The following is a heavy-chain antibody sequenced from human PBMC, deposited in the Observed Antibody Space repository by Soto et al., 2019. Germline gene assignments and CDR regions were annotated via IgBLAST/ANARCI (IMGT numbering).Heavy chain of an antibody. CDR2: IYYSGST. CDR3: ASRVKRYCSGGSCHSTYAFDI. CDR1: GGSISSGGYY. V-gene: IGHV4-31*11. D-gene: IGHD2-15*01. J-gene: IGHJ3*02. Sequence: PSETLSLTCDVSGGSISSGGYYWSWIRKHPGKGLEWIGYIYYSGSTYYNPSLKSRVTISVDTSKNQFSLKLSSVTAADTAVYYCASRVKRYCSGGSCHSTYAFDIWGQGTMVTVSS.